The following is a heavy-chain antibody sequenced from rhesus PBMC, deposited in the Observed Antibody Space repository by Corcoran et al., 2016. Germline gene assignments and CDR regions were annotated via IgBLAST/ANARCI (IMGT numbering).Heavy chain of an antibody. V-gene: IGHV4S10*01. D-gene: IGHD6-31*01. CDR1: GGSISDDYY. J-gene: IGHJ4*01. CDR2: IYGSSTST. CDR3: ARWEYSSGWYYFDY. Sequence: QVQLQESGPGLVKPSETLSLTCAVSGGSISDDYYWSWLRHPPGKGLEWIGYIYGSSTSTNYNPSLKSRVTISKDTSKTQFSLKLSSVTAADTAVYYCARWEYSSGWYYFDYWGQVVLVTVSS.